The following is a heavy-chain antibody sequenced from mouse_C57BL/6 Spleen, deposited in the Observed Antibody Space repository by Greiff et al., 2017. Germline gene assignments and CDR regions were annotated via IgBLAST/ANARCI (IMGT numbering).Heavy chain of an antibody. CDR3: ASYSSGFSHFDY. J-gene: IGHJ2*01. Sequence: VQLKQSGAELVKPGASVKLSCTASGFNIKDYYMHWVKQRTEQGLAWIGRIDPEDGETKYAPKFQGKATITADTSSNTAYLQLSSLTSEDTAVYYCASYSSGFSHFDYWGQGTTLTVSS. D-gene: IGHD3-2*02. V-gene: IGHV14-2*01. CDR2: IDPEDGET. CDR1: GFNIKDYY.